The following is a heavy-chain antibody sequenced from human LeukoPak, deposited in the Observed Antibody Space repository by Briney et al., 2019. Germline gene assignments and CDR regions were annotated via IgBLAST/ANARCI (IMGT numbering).Heavy chain of an antibody. V-gene: IGHV1-69*06. CDR1: GYTFTSYY. Sequence: SVKVSCKASGYTFTSYYMHWVRQAPGQGLEWMGGITPIFGTGNYAQKFQGRVTITADKSTSTAYMELSSLRSEDTAVYYCARSTTRIVGARVFVYWGQGTLVTVSS. D-gene: IGHD1-26*01. CDR2: ITPIFGTG. J-gene: IGHJ4*02. CDR3: ARSTTRIVGARVFVY.